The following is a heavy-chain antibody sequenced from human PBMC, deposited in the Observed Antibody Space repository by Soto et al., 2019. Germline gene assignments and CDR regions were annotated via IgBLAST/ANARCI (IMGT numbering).Heavy chain of an antibody. J-gene: IGHJ4*02. CDR2: FSGSGGNT. D-gene: IGHD2-21*02. V-gene: IGHV3-23*01. CDR1: GFTFSSYA. CDR3: AKGGSDWSLDY. Sequence: GGSLRLSCAASGFTFSSYAMSWVRRAPGKGLEWVSVFSGSGGNTYYADSVKGRFTISRDNSKNTLFLQMNSLRAEDTAIYYCAKGGSDWSLDYWGQGTLVTVSS.